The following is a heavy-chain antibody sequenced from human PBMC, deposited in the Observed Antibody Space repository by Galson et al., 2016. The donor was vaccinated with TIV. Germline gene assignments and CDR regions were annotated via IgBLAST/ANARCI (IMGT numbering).Heavy chain of an antibody. Sequence: SLRLSCAASGFTFSNYAMHWVRQAPGKGPEWVAVISYDGSNHFYPDSVKGRFTMSRDNSKNTVYLQMNSLKPEDTSVYYCARGLGHLDVWGQGTTVTVSS. J-gene: IGHJ6*02. CDR1: GFTFSNYA. V-gene: IGHV3-30*04. CDR3: ARGLGHLDV. CDR2: ISYDGSNH. D-gene: IGHD3-16*01.